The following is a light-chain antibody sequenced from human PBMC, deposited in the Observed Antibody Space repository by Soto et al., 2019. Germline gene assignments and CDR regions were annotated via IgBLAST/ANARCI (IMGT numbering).Light chain of an antibody. CDR2: DAS. J-gene: IGKJ5*01. CDR1: QNINNY. CDR3: QQYENLPT. Sequence: DIQMTQSPSSLSASVGDRVTIPFQASQNINNYLNWYKQKPGRAPKLLIYDASNLEAGVPSRFRGSGSGTDFTFTIRRLKPEDIATYYCQQYENLPTFGQGTRLEIK. V-gene: IGKV1-33*01.